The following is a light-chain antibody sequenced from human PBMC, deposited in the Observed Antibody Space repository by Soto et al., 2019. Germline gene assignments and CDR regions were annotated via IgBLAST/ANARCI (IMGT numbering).Light chain of an antibody. V-gene: IGKV3-15*01. J-gene: IGKJ5*01. CDR1: QSVSSN. CDR2: GAS. Sequence: EIVMTQSPATLSVSPGERATLSCRASQSVSSNLAWYQQKPGQAPRLLIYGASTRATGIPARFSGSGSGTEFTLTISSLQSDDFALYYCQQYNNWPRITFGQRTRLEIK. CDR3: QQYNNWPRIT.